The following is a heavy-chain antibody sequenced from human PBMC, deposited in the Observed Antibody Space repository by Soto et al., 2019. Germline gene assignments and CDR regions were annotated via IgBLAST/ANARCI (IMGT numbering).Heavy chain of an antibody. D-gene: IGHD6-6*01. CDR3: ASREEARPF. V-gene: IGHV4-4*02. CDR2: IHRSRGT. Sequence: QVQLQESGPGLVSPLGTLSLTCAVSGGSINPDSWWTWVRQPPGKGLEWLGGIHRSRGTNYNSSLKSRVTISIDRSTNHFSLRLYSVTAADTAVYYCASREEARPFWGQGTLVTVAS. J-gene: IGHJ4*02. CDR1: GGSINPDSW.